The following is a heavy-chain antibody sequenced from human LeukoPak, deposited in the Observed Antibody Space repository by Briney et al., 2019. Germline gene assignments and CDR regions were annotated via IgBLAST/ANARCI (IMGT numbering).Heavy chain of an antibody. D-gene: IGHD3-16*01. J-gene: IGHJ6*02. CDR3: ARGGGLDV. CDR1: GFTFSSYG. V-gene: IGHV3-7*03. CDR2: INHNGNVN. Sequence: GRSLRLSCAASGFTFSSYGMHWVRQAPGKGLEWVASINHNGNVNYYVDSVKGRFTISRDNAKNSLYLQMSNLRAEDTAVYFCARGGGLDVWGQGATVTVSS.